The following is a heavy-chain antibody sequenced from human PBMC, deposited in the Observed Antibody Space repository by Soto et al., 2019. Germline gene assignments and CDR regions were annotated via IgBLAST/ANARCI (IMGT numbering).Heavy chain of an antibody. CDR2: INAGNGNT. CDR1: GYTFTSYA. D-gene: IGHD2-15*01. J-gene: IGHJ6*03. Sequence: QVQLVQTGAEVKKPGASVKVSCKASGYTFTSYAMHWVRQAPGQRLEWMGWINAGNGNTKYSQKFQGRVTITRDTPATTAYMELSSLRAEDTAVYYCARDRVLPLGGYFDYMDVWGKGTTVTVSS. CDR3: ARDRVLPLGGYFDYMDV. V-gene: IGHV1-3*01.